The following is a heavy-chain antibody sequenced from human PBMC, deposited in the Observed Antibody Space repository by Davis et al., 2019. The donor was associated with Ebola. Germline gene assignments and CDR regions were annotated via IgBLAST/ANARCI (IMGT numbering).Heavy chain of an antibody. D-gene: IGHD6-6*01. Sequence: PSETLSLTCAVSGSSISSGAYWGWIRQSPGKGLEWIGSIYNSVSTHYNPSLKSRLTMSIDTSENHFSLNLKSVTAADTAVYYCVRNSSSTRFDSWGQGTLVIVSS. V-gene: IGHV4-38-2*01. CDR3: VRNSSSTRFDS. CDR2: IYNSVST. CDR1: GSSISSGAY. J-gene: IGHJ4*02.